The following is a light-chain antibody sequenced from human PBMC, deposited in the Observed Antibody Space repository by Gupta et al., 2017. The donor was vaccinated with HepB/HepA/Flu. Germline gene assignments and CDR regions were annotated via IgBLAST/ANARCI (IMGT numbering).Light chain of an antibody. CDR2: KAS. J-gene: IGKJ2*04. CDR3: QQYNSLCS. CDR1: QSISSW. Sequence: DSHMTQSTSTLSASVGDRVTITDRASQSISSWLAWYQQKPGKAPKLVIYKASSLESGVPLRFSGSGSGTEFTLTISGLQPDDFATYYCQQYNSLCSFGQGTQLEIK. V-gene: IGKV1-5*03.